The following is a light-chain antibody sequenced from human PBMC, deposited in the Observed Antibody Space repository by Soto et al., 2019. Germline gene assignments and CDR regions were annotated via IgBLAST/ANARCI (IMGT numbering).Light chain of an antibody. J-gene: IGLJ3*02. CDR2: NAT. CDR3: LLYPGGGWV. V-gene: IGLV7-43*01. Sequence: QTVVTQEPSLTVSPGGTVTLTCASITGAVTSGYYPSWFQQRPGQPPRALIYNATYEHSWTPARFSGSLLGGKAALTLSGAQPEDEAEYYRLLYPGGGWVFGGGTKLTVL. CDR1: TGAVTSGYY.